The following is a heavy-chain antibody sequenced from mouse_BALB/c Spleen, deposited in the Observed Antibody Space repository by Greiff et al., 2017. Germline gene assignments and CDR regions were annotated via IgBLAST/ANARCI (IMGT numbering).Heavy chain of an antibody. D-gene: IGHD3-2*01. CDR2: IDPYDSET. J-gene: IGHJ3*01. V-gene: IGHV1-52*01. CDR1: GYTFTSYW. Sequence: QVHVKQPGAELVRPGASVKLSCKASGYTFTSYWMNWVKQRPEQGLEWIGRIDPYDSETHYNQKFKDKAILTVDKSSSTAYMQLSSLTSEDSAVYYCARGKTARALFAYWGQGTLVTVSA. CDR3: ARGKTARALFAY.